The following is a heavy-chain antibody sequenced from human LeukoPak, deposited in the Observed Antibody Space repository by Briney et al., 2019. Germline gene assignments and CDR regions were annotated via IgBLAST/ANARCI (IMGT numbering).Heavy chain of an antibody. CDR1: GFDFRKYG. J-gene: IGHJ4*02. V-gene: IGHV3-33*01. CDR2: MWNDGITG. Sequence: PGGSLRLSCAASGFDFRKYGIHWVRQAPGKGLEWVAIMWNDGITGKYADSVRGRFSVSRDNPKNTVYLEMDSLRADDTSVYYCARDGSGWSSDYWGQGTLVTVSS. D-gene: IGHD6-19*01. CDR3: ARDGSGWSSDY.